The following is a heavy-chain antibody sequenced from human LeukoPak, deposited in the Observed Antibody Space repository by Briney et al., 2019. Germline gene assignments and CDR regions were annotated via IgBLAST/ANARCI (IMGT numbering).Heavy chain of an antibody. Sequence: GGSLRLSCAASGFTFSSYGMHWVRQAPGKGLEWVAFIRYDGSNKYYADSVKGRFTISRDNPKNTLYLQMNSLRAEDTAVYYCAEDAPNYYGSGSYPDYWGQGTLVTVSS. V-gene: IGHV3-30*02. CDR3: AEDAPNYYGSGSYPDY. CDR2: IRYDGSNK. D-gene: IGHD3-10*01. J-gene: IGHJ4*02. CDR1: GFTFSSYG.